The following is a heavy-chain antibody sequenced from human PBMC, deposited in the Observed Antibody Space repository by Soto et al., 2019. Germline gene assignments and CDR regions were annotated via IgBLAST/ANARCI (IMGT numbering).Heavy chain of an antibody. Sequence: PSETLSLTCTVSGGSISSGGYYWSWIRQHPGKGLEWIGYIYYSGSTYYNPSLKSRVTISVDTSKNPFSLKLSSVTAADAAVYYCSRDHCSGCSCYPGTYGIDVWGQGTTVTGS. D-gene: IGHD2-15*01. J-gene: IGHJ6*02. V-gene: IGHV4-31*03. CDR2: IYYSGST. CDR1: GGSISSGGYY. CDR3: SRDHCSGCSCYPGTYGIDV.